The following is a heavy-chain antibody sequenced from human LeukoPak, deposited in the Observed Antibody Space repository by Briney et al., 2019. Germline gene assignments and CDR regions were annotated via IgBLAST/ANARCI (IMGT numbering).Heavy chain of an antibody. J-gene: IGHJ4*02. V-gene: IGHV4-59*08. Sequence: PPETLSLTCTVSGGSISSYYWSWIRQPPGKGLEWIGYIYYSGSTNYNPSLKSRVTISVDTSKNQFSLKLSSVTAADTAVYYCARQTGSLDYWGQGTLVTVSS. CDR1: GGSISSYY. D-gene: IGHD3-9*01. CDR3: ARQTGSLDY. CDR2: IYYSGST.